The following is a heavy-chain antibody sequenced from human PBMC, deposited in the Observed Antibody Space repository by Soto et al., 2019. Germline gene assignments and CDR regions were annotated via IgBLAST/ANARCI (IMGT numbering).Heavy chain of an antibody. J-gene: IGHJ4*02. V-gene: IGHV1-3*01. D-gene: IGHD2-2*01. Sequence: GASVKVSCKASGYTFTSYAMHWVRQAPGQRIEWMGWFNAGNGNTKYSQKFQGRVTITRDTSASTAYMELSSLRSEDSAVYYCASSFTVPAAIGYSRQGALVTVSS. CDR2: FNAGNGNT. CDR1: GYTFTSYA. CDR3: ASSFTVPAAIGY.